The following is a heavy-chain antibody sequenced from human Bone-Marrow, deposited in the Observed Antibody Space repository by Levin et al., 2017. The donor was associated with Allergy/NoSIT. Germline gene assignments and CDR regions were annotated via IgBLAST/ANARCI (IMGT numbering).Heavy chain of an antibody. V-gene: IGHV5-51*01. CDR3: ARQDCYYDTGAPDTPYSFDY. Sequence: GGSLRLSCKGSGYSFANYWIAWVRQMPGNGLEWMGVIYPDDSDTKYSPAFQGQVTFSADRSISTAYLQWSSLKASDTAMYYCARQDCYYDTGAPDTPYSFDYWGRGTLVTVSS. J-gene: IGHJ4*02. D-gene: IGHD3-22*01. CDR2: IYPDDSDT. CDR1: GYSFANYW.